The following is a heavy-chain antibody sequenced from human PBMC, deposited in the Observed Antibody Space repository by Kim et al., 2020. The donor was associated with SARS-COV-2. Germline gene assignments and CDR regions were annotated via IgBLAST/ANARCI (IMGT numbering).Heavy chain of an antibody. Sequence: SVKVSCKAPGATFPTSSVQWVRQTRGKRLEWIGWVALGSGNTNYAQKFLERVTITRNTATATVYMELRSLKSEDTAVYFCTTLGGPYRIFDSWGQGTLVTVS. D-gene: IGHD1-26*01. V-gene: IGHV1-58*01. CDR3: TTLGGPYRIFDS. CDR1: GATFPTSS. CDR2: VALGSGNT. J-gene: IGHJ4*02.